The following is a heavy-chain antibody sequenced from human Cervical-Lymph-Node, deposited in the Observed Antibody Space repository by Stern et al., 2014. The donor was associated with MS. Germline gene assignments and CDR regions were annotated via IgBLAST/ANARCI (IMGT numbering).Heavy chain of an antibody. Sequence: VQLVQSGAEMKRPGSSVKVSCKTSGGTFNTYYITWVRQAPGRGLEWIGGVVPIFGKPSYAQNFKGRVKITADKATTTAYMELNSLRDEDTAIYYCARVFGGTRHYYALDVWGQGTTVTVSS. CDR2: VVPIFGKP. CDR3: ARVFGGTRHYYALDV. J-gene: IGHJ6*02. D-gene: IGHD3-3*01. CDR1: GGTFNTYY. V-gene: IGHV1-69*06.